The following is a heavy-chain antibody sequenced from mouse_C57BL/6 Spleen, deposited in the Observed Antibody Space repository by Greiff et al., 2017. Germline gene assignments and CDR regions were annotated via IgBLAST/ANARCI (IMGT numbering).Heavy chain of an antibody. J-gene: IGHJ4*01. D-gene: IGHD1-2*01. CDR3: ARSTTAYAMDY. CDR1: GFTFSDYG. V-gene: IGHV5-17*01. Sequence: EVNVVESGGGLVKPGGSLKLSCAASGFTFSDYGMHWVRQAPEKGLEWVAYISSGRSTIYYADTVKGRFTISRDNAKNTLFLQMASLRSEDTAMYYCARSTTAYAMDYWGQGTSVTVAS. CDR2: ISSGRSTI.